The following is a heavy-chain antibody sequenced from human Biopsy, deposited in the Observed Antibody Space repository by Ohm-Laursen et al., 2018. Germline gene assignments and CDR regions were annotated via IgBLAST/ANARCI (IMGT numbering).Heavy chain of an antibody. CDR3: ARHRYCSSTSCSNSNCYFDF. V-gene: IGHV4-59*08. CDR2: IEYSDKT. D-gene: IGHD2-2*01. J-gene: IGHJ4*02. CDR1: GDSIGSYS. Sequence: GTLSLTCTVSGDSIGSYSWSWIRRPPGKGLEWIGYIEYSDKTYYNPSLESRVAFSVDTSKNQFSLRLMYVTAADTAVYYCARHRYCSSTSCSNSNCYFDFWGQGTLVTVSS.